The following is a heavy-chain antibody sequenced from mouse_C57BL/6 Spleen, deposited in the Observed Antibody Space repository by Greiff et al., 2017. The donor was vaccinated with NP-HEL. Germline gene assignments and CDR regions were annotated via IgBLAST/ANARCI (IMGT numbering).Heavy chain of an antibody. CDR1: GYTFTDYY. D-gene: IGHD1-1*01. CDR3: ARGNMDYYGSSYDY. V-gene: IGHV1-19*01. J-gene: IGHJ2*01. Sequence: VQLQQSGPVLVKPGASVKMSCKASGYTFTDYYMNWVKQSHGKSLEWIGVINPYNGGTSYNQKFKGKATLTVDKSSSTAYMELNSLTSEDSAVYYCARGNMDYYGSSYDYWGQGTTLTVSS. CDR2: INPYNGGT.